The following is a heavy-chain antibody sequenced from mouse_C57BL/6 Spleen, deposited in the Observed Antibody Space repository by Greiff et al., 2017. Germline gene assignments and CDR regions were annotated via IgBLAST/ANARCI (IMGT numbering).Heavy chain of an antibody. CDR2: IDPSDSET. D-gene: IGHD1-1*01. J-gene: IGHJ1*03. V-gene: IGHV1-52*01. CDR1: GYTFTSYW. Sequence: QVQLQQPGAELVRPGSSVKLSCKASGYTFTSYWMHWVKQRPIQGLEWIGNIDPSDSETHYNQKFKDKATLTVDKSSSTAYMQLSSLTSEDSAVYYCARFITTVDWYFDVWGTGTTVTVSS. CDR3: ARFITTVDWYFDV.